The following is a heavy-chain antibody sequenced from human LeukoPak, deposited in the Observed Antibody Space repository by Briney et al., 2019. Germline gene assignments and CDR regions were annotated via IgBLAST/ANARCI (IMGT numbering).Heavy chain of an antibody. Sequence: PSETLSLTCTVSGGSISSSSYYWGWIRQAPGKGLEWIGTIYYSGSTYYNPSLKSRVTISVDTSKNQFSLKLSSVSAPDTAMYYCARHSNQLLSYIDYWGQGTLVTVSS. D-gene: IGHD2-2*01. CDR1: GGSISSSSYY. V-gene: IGHV4-39*01. CDR2: IYYSGST. CDR3: ARHSNQLLSYIDY. J-gene: IGHJ4*02.